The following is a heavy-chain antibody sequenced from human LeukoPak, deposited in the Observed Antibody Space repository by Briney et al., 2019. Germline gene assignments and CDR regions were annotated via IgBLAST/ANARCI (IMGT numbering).Heavy chain of an antibody. D-gene: IGHD3-10*01. CDR2: IYYTGCT. V-gene: IGHV4-30-4*01. J-gene: IGHJ5*02. CDR3: AREGPYGSGRFPRFDP. CDR1: GGSISSTDYY. Sequence: PSQTLSLTCTVSGGSISSTDYYRGWIRQPPGKGLEWIGYIYYTGCTYYNPSLKSRVSISIATAKNQFSLKLSSVTAADTAVYYCAREGPYGSGRFPRFDPWGQGTLVTVSS.